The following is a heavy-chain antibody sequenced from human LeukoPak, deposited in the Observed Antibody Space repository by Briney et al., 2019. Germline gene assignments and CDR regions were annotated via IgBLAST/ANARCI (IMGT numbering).Heavy chain of an antibody. V-gene: IGHV1-69*05. CDR2: ITPIFGTA. CDR3: ARGDTAMAKIIDY. Sequence: SVKVSCKASGGTFSSYAISWVRQAPGQGLEWMGGITPIFGTANYAQKFQGRVTMTRDTSISTAYMELSRLRSDDTAVYYCARGDTAMAKIIDYWGQGTLVTVSS. J-gene: IGHJ4*02. D-gene: IGHD5-18*01. CDR1: GGTFSSYA.